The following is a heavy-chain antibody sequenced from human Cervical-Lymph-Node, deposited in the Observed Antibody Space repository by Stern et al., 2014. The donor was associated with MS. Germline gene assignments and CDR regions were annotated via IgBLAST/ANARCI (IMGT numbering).Heavy chain of an antibody. V-gene: IGHV3-30*03. CDR3: ARRLGYCSGGSCRHYYYGMDV. Sequence: VQLVESGGGVVQPGRSLRLSCAASGFTFSSYGMHWVRQAPGKGLEWVAVISYDGSNKYYADSVKGRFTSSRDNSKNTLYLQMNSLRAEDTAVYYCARRLGYCSGGSCRHYYYGMDVWGQGTTVTVSS. CDR1: GFTFSSYG. CDR2: ISYDGSNK. J-gene: IGHJ6*02. D-gene: IGHD2-15*01.